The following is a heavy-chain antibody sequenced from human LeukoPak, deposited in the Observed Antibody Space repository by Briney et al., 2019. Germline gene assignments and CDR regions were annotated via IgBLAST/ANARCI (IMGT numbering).Heavy chain of an antibody. V-gene: IGHV3-21*01. D-gene: IGHD1-26*01. CDR3: ASGSPAGDY. Sequence: GGSLRLPCAASGFSLSSYSMNWVRQAPGKGLEWVSSISSSKSYIFYADSVKGRFTISRDNAKNSLYLEMTSLRAEDTAVYYCASGSPAGDYWGQGSLVTVSS. J-gene: IGHJ4*02. CDR1: GFSLSSYS. CDR2: ISSSKSYI.